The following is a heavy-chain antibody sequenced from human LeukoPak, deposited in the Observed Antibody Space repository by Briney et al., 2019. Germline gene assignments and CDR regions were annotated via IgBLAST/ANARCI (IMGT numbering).Heavy chain of an antibody. Sequence: SETLSLTCAVYGGSFSGYYWTWIRQPPGKGLEWIGEINDRGSINYNPSLESRLTISIDTSKNQFSLRLSSMTAADTAVYYCARGRRWWGQGAQVAVCS. J-gene: IGHJ4*02. CDR1: GGSFSGYY. CDR2: INDRGSI. D-gene: IGHD5-24*01. CDR3: ARGRRW. V-gene: IGHV4-34*01.